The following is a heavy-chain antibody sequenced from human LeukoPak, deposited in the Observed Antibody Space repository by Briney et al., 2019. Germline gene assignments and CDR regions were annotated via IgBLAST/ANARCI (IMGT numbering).Heavy chain of an antibody. CDR3: AKNYYGSGGLFDY. V-gene: IGHV3-23*01. Sequence: PGGSLRLFCAASGFTFSSYAMSWVRQAPGKGLEWVSAISGSGGSTYYADSVKGRFTISRDNSKNTLYLQMNSLRAEDTAVYYCAKNYYGSGGLFDYWAQGTLVTVSS. D-gene: IGHD3-10*01. CDR1: GFTFSSYA. CDR2: ISGSGGST. J-gene: IGHJ4*02.